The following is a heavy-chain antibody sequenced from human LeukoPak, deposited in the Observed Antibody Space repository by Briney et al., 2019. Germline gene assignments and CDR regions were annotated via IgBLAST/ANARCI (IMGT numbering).Heavy chain of an antibody. V-gene: IGHV3-33*01. Sequence: PGGSLRLSCAASGFTFSSYGMHWVRQAPGKGLEWVAVKWYDGSNKYYADSVKGRFTISRDNSKNTLYLQMNSLRAEDTAVYYCARGLNNWNYGSAFDIWGQGTMVTVSS. J-gene: IGHJ3*02. CDR1: GFTFSSYG. CDR3: ARGLNNWNYGSAFDI. CDR2: KWYDGSNK. D-gene: IGHD1-7*01.